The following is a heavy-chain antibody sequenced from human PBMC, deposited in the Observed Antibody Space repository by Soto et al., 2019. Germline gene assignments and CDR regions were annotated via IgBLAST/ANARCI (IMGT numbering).Heavy chain of an antibody. CDR3: ARQAAATVLKYPSVLDY. CDR2: IYYSGST. J-gene: IGHJ4*02. V-gene: IGHV4-59*08. D-gene: IGHD4-17*01. Sequence: LEMMCVRWTVVGGSISSFYGICIRQPPGKGLEWIGYIYYSGSTNYNPSLKSRVTISVDTSKNQFSLKLSSVTAADTAVYYCARQAAATVLKYPSVLDYWGQGTLVTVSS. CDR1: GGSISSFY.